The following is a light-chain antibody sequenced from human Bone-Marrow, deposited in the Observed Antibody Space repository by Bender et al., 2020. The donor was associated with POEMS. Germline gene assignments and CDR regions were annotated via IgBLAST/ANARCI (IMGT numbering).Light chain of an antibody. CDR2: YDD. J-gene: IGLJ2*01. Sequence: QSVVTQPPSLSEAPRQRVTISCSGSSSNIGNHGVNWYQQLPGEAPKLLIYYDDLLTPGVSDRFSASKSGTSASLAISELQSEDDALYYCSAWDDSLSGVVFGGGTKLTVL. V-gene: IGLV1-36*01. CDR3: SAWDDSLSGVV. CDR1: SSNIGNHG.